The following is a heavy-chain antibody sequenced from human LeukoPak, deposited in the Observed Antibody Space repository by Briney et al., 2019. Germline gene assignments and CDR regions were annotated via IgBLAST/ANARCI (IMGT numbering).Heavy chain of an antibody. Sequence: SVKVSCKASGGTFSSYANSWVRQAPGQGLDWMGGIIPIFGTANYAQKFQGRVTITADESTSTAYMELSSLRSEDTAVYYCARGGWLVLRYFDYWGQGTLVTVSS. CDR2: IIPIFGTA. V-gene: IGHV1-69*13. CDR1: GGTFSSYA. D-gene: IGHD3-9*01. J-gene: IGHJ4*02. CDR3: ARGGWLVLRYFDY.